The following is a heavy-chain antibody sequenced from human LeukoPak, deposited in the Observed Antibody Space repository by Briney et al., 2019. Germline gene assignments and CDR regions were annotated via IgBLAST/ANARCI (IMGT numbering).Heavy chain of an antibody. CDR3: ARATNDGWRGHYTGGYYYMAV. J-gene: IGHJ6*03. CDR1: GGSVSSSY. Sequence: SETLSLTCPVSGGSVSSSYWTWIRQPPGKGLEWIGYINYSGSTNYNPSLKSRVTIFLDMSKNEISLDLSSLTAADTPVYYCARATNDGWRGHYTGGYYYMAVWRKGTTVTVSS. D-gene: IGHD3-3*01. CDR2: INYSGST. V-gene: IGHV4-59*02.